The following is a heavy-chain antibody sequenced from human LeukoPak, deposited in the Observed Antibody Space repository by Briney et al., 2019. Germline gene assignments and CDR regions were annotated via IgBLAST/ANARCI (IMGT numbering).Heavy chain of an antibody. V-gene: IGHV3-53*01. J-gene: IGHJ4*02. CDR1: GFTVSSNY. D-gene: IGHD3-10*01. Sequence: GGSLRPSCAASGFTVSSNYMSWVRQAPGKGLEWVSVIYSGGSTYYADSVKSRFTISRDNSKNTLYLQMNSLRAEDTAVYYCARTEEGSGSTHFDYWGQGTLVTVS. CDR3: ARTEEGSGSTHFDY. CDR2: IYSGGST.